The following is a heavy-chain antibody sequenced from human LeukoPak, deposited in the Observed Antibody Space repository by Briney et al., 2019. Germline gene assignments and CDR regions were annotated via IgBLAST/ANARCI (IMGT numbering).Heavy chain of an antibody. Sequence: GESLKISCKGSGYIFTSYWIGWVRQMPGKGLEWMGIIYPGDSDTRYSPSFQGQVTISADKSISTAYLQWSSLKASDTAMYYCARPSSPRALLDAFDIWGQGTMVTVSS. CDR2: IYPGDSDT. J-gene: IGHJ3*02. V-gene: IGHV5-51*01. D-gene: IGHD2-15*01. CDR3: ARPSSPRALLDAFDI. CDR1: GYIFTSYW.